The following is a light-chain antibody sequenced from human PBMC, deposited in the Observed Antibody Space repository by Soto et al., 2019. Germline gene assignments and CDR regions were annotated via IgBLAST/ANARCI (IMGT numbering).Light chain of an antibody. CDR2: DAS. CDR3: QYHGNLPYT. J-gene: IGKJ2*01. CDR1: QGISNY. Sequence: DIQMTQSPSSLSASVGDRVTITCQASQGISNYLNWYQEKPGKAPKFLIYDASNLETGVRSRFSGRGSGTDFTFTISSLQPEDFDTYYCQYHGNLPYTFGQGTKVEIK. V-gene: IGKV1-33*01.